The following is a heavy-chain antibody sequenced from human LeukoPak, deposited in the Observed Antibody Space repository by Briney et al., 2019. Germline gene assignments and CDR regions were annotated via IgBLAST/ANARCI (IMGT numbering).Heavy chain of an antibody. Sequence: GGSLRLSCAASGFTFSSYGMHWVRQAPGKGLEWVAVISYDGSNKYYADSVKGRFTISRDNSKNTLYLQMNSLRAEDTAVYYCAKESALMTFDPWGQGTLVTVSS. CDR3: AKESALMTFDP. CDR1: GFTFSSYG. J-gene: IGHJ5*02. V-gene: IGHV3-30*18. CDR2: ISYDGSNK.